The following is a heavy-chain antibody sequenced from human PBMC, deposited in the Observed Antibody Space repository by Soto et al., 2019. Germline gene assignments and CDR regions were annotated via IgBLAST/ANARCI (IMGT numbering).Heavy chain of an antibody. D-gene: IGHD2-15*01. J-gene: IGHJ4*01. V-gene: IGHV3-23*01. CDR1: GFTFSGSA. Sequence: EVQWLESGGGLGQPGGSLRLSCAASGFTFSGSAKSWVRQAPGQGLEWVSAISGSGESTYYADSAKGRFTISRDNAKNMVSLQLNSLRAEDTAIYYCAKEGFYCSGGSCYPIFDYWGHGTLVTVSS. CDR2: ISGSGEST. CDR3: AKEGFYCSGGSCYPIFDY.